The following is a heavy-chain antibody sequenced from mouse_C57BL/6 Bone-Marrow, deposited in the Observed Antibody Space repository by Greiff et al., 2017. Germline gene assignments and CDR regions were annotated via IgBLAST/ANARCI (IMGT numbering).Heavy chain of an antibody. CDR2: ITPNYGTT. Sequence: EVQLQESGPELVKPGASVKISCKASGYSFTDYNMNWVKQSNGKSLEWIGVITPNYGTTSYNQKFKGQATLTVVQSSSTAYMQLNSLTSEDSAIYYCSRGDYDPFAYWGQGTLVTVSA. CDR1: GYSFTDYN. V-gene: IGHV1-39*01. J-gene: IGHJ3*01. D-gene: IGHD2-4*01. CDR3: SRGDYDPFAY.